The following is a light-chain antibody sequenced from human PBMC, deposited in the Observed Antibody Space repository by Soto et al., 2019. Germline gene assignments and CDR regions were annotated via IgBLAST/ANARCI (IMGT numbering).Light chain of an antibody. J-gene: IGKJ1*01. V-gene: IGKV3-15*01. CDR3: QHYNSYSEA. CDR2: GAS. CDR1: QSVSSN. Sequence: EKVMTQSPAILSVSLGERATLSCRASQSVSSNLAWYQQRPGQAPRLLIYGASTRATGIPARFSGSGSGTEFTLTISSLQPDDFATYYCQHYNSYSEAFGQGAKVDIK.